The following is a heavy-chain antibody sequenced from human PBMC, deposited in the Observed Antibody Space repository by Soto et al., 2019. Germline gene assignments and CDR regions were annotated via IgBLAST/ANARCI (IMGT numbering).Heavy chain of an antibody. CDR2: IYPGDSDS. Sequence: GESLKISCNGSGYSFPTYWLAWVRQTPGRGLEYMGIIYPGDSDSRYSPAFQGQVTISADKSINTAYLQWTSLKASDTAIYYCARSRVSTPRLEDPFDIWGQGTMVTVSS. D-gene: IGHD5-12*01. CDR1: GYSFPTYW. J-gene: IGHJ3*02. CDR3: ARSRVSTPRLEDPFDI. V-gene: IGHV5-51*01.